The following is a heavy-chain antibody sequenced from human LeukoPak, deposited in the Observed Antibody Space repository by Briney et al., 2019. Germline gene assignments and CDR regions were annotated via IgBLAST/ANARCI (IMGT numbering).Heavy chain of an antibody. D-gene: IGHD3-10*01. Sequence: GGSLRLSCAGSGFNFRDHWMSWLRQAPGKGPEWVADIKPDGSEKYYVDSVKGRFIISRDDARNSLSLQMNSLRAEDTAVYYCAGSFGDVKNFWGQGTLVTVSS. J-gene: IGHJ4*01. CDR2: IKPDGSEK. CDR3: AGSFGDVKNF. CDR1: GFNFRDHW. V-gene: IGHV3-7*01.